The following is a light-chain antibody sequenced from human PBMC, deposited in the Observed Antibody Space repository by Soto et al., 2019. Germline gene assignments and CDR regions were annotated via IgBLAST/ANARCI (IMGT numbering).Light chain of an antibody. J-gene: IGKJ2*01. CDR3: QQRSCWPGH. Sequence: EIVLTQSAAPLSASPGERATLSCRASQSVSNFLAWYQKKPCQAPRVLIHDASTRSTGIPARFSGSGSGTDFTLTITSLEPEDFAVDYCQQRSCWPGHFGQGTKLEIK. CDR2: DAS. CDR1: QSVSNF. V-gene: IGKV3-11*01.